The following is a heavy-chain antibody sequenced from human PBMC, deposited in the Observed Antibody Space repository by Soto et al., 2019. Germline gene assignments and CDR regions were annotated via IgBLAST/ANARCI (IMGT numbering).Heavy chain of an antibody. CDR3: ARDTDYYDSSGYSRLESPVFDY. CDR1: GFPFSAYA. D-gene: IGHD3-22*01. Sequence: PGGSLRLSCVASGFPFSAYAMNWVRQTPGKGLEWVCGIGGSGTTIYCADSVKGRFTISRDNAKNSLYLQMNSLRAEDTAVYYCARDTDYYDSSGYSRLESPVFDYWGQGTLVTVSS. V-gene: IGHV3-23*01. J-gene: IGHJ4*02. CDR2: IGGSGTTI.